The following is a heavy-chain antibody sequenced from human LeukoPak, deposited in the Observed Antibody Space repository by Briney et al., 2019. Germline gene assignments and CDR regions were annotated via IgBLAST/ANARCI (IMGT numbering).Heavy chain of an antibody. D-gene: IGHD6-19*01. CDR2: IYYSGST. V-gene: IGHV4-59*01. J-gene: IGHJ4*02. CDR3: ARSIAVAGTFDY. Sequence: SETLSLTCTVSGGSISSYYWSWIRQPPGKGLEWIGYIYYSGSTNYNPSLKSRVTISVDTSKNQFSLKLSSVTAADTAVYYCARSIAVAGTFDYWGQGTLVTVSS. CDR1: GGSISSYY.